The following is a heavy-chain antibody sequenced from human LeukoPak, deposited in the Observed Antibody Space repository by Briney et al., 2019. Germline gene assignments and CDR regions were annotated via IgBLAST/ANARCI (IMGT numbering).Heavy chain of an antibody. CDR1: GFTFSSYT. CDR2: ISGSGIST. J-gene: IGHJ4*02. D-gene: IGHD3-22*01. V-gene: IGHV3-23*01. CDR3: AKDYYDSSGYYLDY. Sequence: GGSLRLSCAASGFTFSSYTMSWVRQAPGMGLEWVSAISGSGISTYYADSVKGRFTISRDTSKKTLFLQMNSLRAEETAIYYCAKDYYDSSGYYLDYWGQGTLVTVSS.